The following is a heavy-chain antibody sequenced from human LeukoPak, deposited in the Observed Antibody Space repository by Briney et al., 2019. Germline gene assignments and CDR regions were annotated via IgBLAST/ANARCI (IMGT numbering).Heavy chain of an antibody. CDR1: GDSVSSNSAA. CDR2: IFYGSKWYN. D-gene: IGHD2-21*02. J-gene: IGHJ4*02. Sequence: SQTLSLTCAISGDSVSSNSAAWNWIRQSPSRGLEWLGRIFYGSKWYNDYAASVKSRISINPDTSKNQFSLQLNSVTPEDTAVYYCARDSVVTATGGFFDHWGQGTLVTVSS. CDR3: ARDSVVTATGGFFDH. V-gene: IGHV6-1*01.